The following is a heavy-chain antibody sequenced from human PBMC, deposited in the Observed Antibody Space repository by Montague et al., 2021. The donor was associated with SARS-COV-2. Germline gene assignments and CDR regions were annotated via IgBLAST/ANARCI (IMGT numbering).Heavy chain of an antibody. V-gene: IGHV3-23*03. CDR2: ISSGGSRT. D-gene: IGHD3-3*01. Sequence: SLRPSFAASGFTFSSSAMSWVRQAPGKGLEWVSAISSGGSRTYYADSVKGRFTISRDNSKNTLYLQMNSLRAEDTAVYYCANGARISVLEPTQYNWFDPWGQGTLVTVSS. J-gene: IGHJ5*02. CDR1: GFTFSSSA. CDR3: ANGARISVLEPTQYNWFDP.